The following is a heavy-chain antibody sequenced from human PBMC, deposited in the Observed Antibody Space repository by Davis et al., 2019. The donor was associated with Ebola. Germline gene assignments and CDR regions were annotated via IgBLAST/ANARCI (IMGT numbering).Heavy chain of an antibody. Sequence: PGGSLRLSCAASGFSFSSYWMSWVRQAPGKGLEWVASIKQDGSEKYYADSVKGRFTISRDNAKNSLFLQMDSLRDEDTAVYFCARVRSGYYPSAMDVWGQGTTVTVSS. J-gene: IGHJ6*02. V-gene: IGHV3-7*01. CDR2: IKQDGSEK. CDR1: GFSFSSYW. D-gene: IGHD3-3*01. CDR3: ARVRSGYYPSAMDV.